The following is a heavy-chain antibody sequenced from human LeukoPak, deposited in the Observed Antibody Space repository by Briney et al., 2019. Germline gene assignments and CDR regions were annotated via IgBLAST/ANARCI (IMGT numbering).Heavy chain of an antibody. CDR2: IYSGGPT. Sequence: PGGSLRLSCAASGFTVSSNYMSWVRQAPGKGLEWVSVIYSGGPTYYADSVKGRFTISRDNAKNSLYLQMNSLRAEDTAVYYCATYSTKNAREFESWGQGTLVTVSS. J-gene: IGHJ5*01. V-gene: IGHV3-66*01. D-gene: IGHD2/OR15-2a*01. CDR1: GFTVSSNY. CDR3: ATYSTKNAREFES.